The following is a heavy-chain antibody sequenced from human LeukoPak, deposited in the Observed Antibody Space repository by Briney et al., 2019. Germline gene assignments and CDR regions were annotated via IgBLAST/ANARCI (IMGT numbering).Heavy chain of an antibody. D-gene: IGHD1-26*01. CDR1: GDSLFSNTAS. J-gene: IGHJ3*02. CDR3: ARDAGWDIKHVFDI. V-gene: IGHV6-1*01. Sequence: SQTLSLTCAFSGDSLFSNTASWNWLRQSPSRGLEWLGSTYYGSKWYNDYAVSVTRPITINADTSKNQFSLQLTSVTPEDTAVYYCARDAGWDIKHVFDIWGQGTMVTASS. CDR2: TYYGSKWYN.